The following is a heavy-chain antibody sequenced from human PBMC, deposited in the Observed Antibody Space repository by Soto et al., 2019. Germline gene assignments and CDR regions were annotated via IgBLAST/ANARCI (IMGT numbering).Heavy chain of an antibody. CDR2: IWYDGSNK. CDR1: GFTFSSYG. CDR3: ARAGGKYYDSSGYQDY. D-gene: IGHD3-22*01. Sequence: GGSLRLSCAASGFTFSSYGMHWVRQAPGKGLEWVAVIWYDGSNKYYADSVKGRFTTSRDNSKNTLYLQMNSLRAEDTAVYYCARAGGKYYDSSGYQDYWGQGTLVTVSS. V-gene: IGHV3-33*01. J-gene: IGHJ4*02.